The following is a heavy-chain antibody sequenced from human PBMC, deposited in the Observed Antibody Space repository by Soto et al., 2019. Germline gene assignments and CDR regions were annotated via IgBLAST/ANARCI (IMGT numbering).Heavy chain of an antibody. V-gene: IGHV4-4*07. CDR2: IYTSGST. Sequence: PSETLSLTCTVSGGSISSYYWSWIRQPAGKGLEWIGRIYTSGSTNYNPSLKSRVTMSVDTSKNQFSLKLSSVTAADTAVYYCARVSGRKSLTGMYNWFDPWGQGTLFTVSS. CDR3: ARVSGRKSLTGMYNWFDP. J-gene: IGHJ5*02. CDR1: GGSISSYY. D-gene: IGHD3-9*01.